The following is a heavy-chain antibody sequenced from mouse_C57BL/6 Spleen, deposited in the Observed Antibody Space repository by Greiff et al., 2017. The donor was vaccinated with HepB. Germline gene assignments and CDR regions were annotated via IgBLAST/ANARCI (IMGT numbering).Heavy chain of an antibody. J-gene: IGHJ4*01. Sequence: QVQLQQSGAELAKPGASVKLSCKASGYTFTSYWMHWVKQRPGQGLEWIGYINPSSGYTKYNQKFKDKATLTADKSSSTAFMQLSSLTSADSAVYYCARIYYDGSSHPFYAMDYWGQGTSVTVSS. CDR3: ARIYYDGSSHPFYAMDY. CDR1: GYTFTSYW. D-gene: IGHD1-1*01. V-gene: IGHV1-7*01. CDR2: INPSSGYT.